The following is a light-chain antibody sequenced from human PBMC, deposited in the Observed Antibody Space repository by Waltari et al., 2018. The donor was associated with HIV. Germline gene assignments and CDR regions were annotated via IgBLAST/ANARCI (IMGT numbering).Light chain of an antibody. CDR1: GSDLRSYDY. J-gene: IGLJ3*02. Sequence: QSALTQPASVSGSPGQSITVSCFGSGSDLRSYDYVSWFQQHPDKAPNLSIFHVNNRPSGISSRFSASKSGRTASLTISGLQPDDEADYFCCAYTSRGTWVFGGGTRVTVL. CDR2: HVN. CDR3: CAYTSRGTWV. V-gene: IGLV2-14*03.